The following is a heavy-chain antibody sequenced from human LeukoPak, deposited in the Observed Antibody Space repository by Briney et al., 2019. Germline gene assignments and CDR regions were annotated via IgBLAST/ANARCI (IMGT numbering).Heavy chain of an antibody. Sequence: SETLSLTCSVSGGSINSGDFHWSWVRQSPGKGLEWIGYINYRGSTDYNSSLKSRLIISVDTSKNHFSLKLNSVTAADTAVYYCASLGGYYNHWGQGRLVIVSS. CDR3: ASLGGYYNH. V-gene: IGHV4-30-4*01. J-gene: IGHJ5*02. CDR2: INYRGST. CDR1: GGSINSGDFH. D-gene: IGHD3-22*01.